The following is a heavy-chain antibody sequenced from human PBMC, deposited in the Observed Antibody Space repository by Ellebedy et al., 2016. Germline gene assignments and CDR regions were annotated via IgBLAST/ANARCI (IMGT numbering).Heavy chain of an antibody. Sequence: ASVTVSCXASGYTFSRFHVYWVRQAPGQGLEWMGVIHPSGGSTSYAQNFQGRVTMTTDTSTSTVYMDLSSLTSADTAMYYCARGGVYSPNWYFDVWGRGTLVTVSS. D-gene: IGHD5/OR15-5a*01. CDR3: ARGGVYSPNWYFDV. J-gene: IGHJ2*01. CDR2: IHPSGGST. V-gene: IGHV1-46*01. CDR1: GYTFSRFH.